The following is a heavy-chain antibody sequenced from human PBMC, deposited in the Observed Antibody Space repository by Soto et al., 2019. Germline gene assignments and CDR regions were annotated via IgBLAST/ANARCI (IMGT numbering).Heavy chain of an antibody. Sequence: SETLSLTCSVSGGSISAYYWSWIRQPPGKGLEWIGYVYYSGSTSYTPSLKSRVIISVDTPKNQFSLRLSSVTAADTAVYYCARARYGDFYYYTMDVWGQGTTVTVS. CDR3: ARARYGDFYYYTMDV. CDR2: VYYSGST. J-gene: IGHJ6*02. D-gene: IGHD4-17*01. CDR1: GGSISAYY. V-gene: IGHV4-59*12.